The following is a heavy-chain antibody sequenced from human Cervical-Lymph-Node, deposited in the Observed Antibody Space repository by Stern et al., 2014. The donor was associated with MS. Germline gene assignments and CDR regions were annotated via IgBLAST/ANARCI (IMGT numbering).Heavy chain of an antibody. Sequence: VQLVESGGGVVQPGRSLRLSCAASGFTFSSYGMHWVRQAPGKGLEWVALIWYDGSNEYYADSVKGRFTIFRDNSKNTLYLQMNSLRAEDTAVYYCAREGGNTAEYFQHWGQGTLVTVSS. CDR2: IWYDGSNE. V-gene: IGHV3-33*01. D-gene: IGHD4-23*01. CDR1: GFTFSSYG. J-gene: IGHJ1*01. CDR3: AREGGNTAEYFQH.